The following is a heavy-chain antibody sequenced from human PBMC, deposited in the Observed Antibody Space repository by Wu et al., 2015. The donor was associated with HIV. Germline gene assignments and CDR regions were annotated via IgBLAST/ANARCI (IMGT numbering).Heavy chain of an antibody. Sequence: QVQLVQSGAEVKKPGSSVKVSCKASGGTFSSYAISWVRQAPGQGLEWMGGIIPIFATANYAQKFQGRVTITADESTSTAYMELSSLRSEDTAVYYCAREGGVLPTASIGGFDPWGQGTLVTVSS. D-gene: IGHD2-2*01. J-gene: IGHJ5*02. CDR1: GGTFSSYA. CDR3: AREGGVLPTASIGGFDP. CDR2: IIPIFATA. V-gene: IGHV1-69*12.